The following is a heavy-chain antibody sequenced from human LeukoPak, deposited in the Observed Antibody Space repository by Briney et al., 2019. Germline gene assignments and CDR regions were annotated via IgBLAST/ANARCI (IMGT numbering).Heavy chain of an antibody. D-gene: IGHD1-7*01. CDR3: ARENWNYVDYYYYYMDV. CDR1: GGSISSGSYY. CDR2: IYTSGST. V-gene: IGHV4-61*02. Sequence: SETLSLTCTVSGGSISSGSYYWGWIRQPAGKGLEWIGRIYTSGSTNYNPSLKSRVTISVDTSKNQFSLKLSSVTAADTAVYYCARENWNYVDYYYYYMDVWGKGTTVTVSS. J-gene: IGHJ6*03.